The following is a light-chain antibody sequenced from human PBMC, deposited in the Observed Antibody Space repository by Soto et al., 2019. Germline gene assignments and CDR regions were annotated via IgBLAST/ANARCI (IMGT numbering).Light chain of an antibody. CDR1: PSVSSN. J-gene: IGKJ1*01. V-gene: IGKV3-15*01. CDR3: QQYRGT. CDR2: GAS. Sequence: EIVMTQSPATLSVSPGERATLSCRASPSVSSNLAWYQQKPGQAPRLLIYGASTRATGIPARFSGSGSGTEFTLTISSLQSEDFAVYYCQQYRGTFGQGTKVEIK.